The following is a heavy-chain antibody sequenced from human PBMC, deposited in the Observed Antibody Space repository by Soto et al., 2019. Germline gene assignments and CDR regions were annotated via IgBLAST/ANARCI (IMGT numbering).Heavy chain of an antibody. CDR3: AHTLSSADYVYWYFDL. D-gene: IGHD4-17*01. V-gene: IGHV2-5*01. CDR2: IYWNDDK. Sequence: QITLKESGPTLVKPTQTLTLTCTFSGFALSTNGVGVGWIRQSPGKALEWVALIYWNDDKRYSPSLKSRLTITKDTYKTQVVLTMTNVDPVDTGTYYCAHTLSSADYVYWYFDLLGRGTLVTVSA. CDR1: GFALSTNGVG. J-gene: IGHJ2*01.